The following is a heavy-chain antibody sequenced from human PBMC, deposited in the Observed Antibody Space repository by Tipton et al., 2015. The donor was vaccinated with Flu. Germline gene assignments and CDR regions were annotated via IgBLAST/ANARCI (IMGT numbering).Heavy chain of an antibody. CDR2: ISSSGSTI. V-gene: IGHV3-48*03. CDR3: ARGNGMATTLFDY. J-gene: IGHJ4*02. CDR1: GFTFSSYE. Sequence: GSLRLSCAASGFTFSSYEMNWVRQAPGKGLEWVSYISSSGSTIYYADSVKGRFTISRDNAKNSLYLQMNSLRAEDTAVYYCARGNGMATTLFDYWGQGTLVTVSS. D-gene: IGHD5-24*01.